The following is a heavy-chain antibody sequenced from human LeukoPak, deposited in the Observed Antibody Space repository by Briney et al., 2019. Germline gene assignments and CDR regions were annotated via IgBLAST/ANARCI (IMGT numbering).Heavy chain of an antibody. D-gene: IGHD3-3*01. Sequence: ASVKVSCKASGYTFTSYDINWARQATGQGLEWLGWMNPNSGNTGYAQKFQGRVTMIRNTSISTAYMELSSLRSEDTAVYYCARGLLAERITIYFIPHTYYYYYMDVWGKGTTVTVSS. CDR3: ARGLLAERITIYFIPHTYYYYYMDV. V-gene: IGHV1-8*01. CDR1: GYTFTSYD. J-gene: IGHJ6*03. CDR2: MNPNSGNT.